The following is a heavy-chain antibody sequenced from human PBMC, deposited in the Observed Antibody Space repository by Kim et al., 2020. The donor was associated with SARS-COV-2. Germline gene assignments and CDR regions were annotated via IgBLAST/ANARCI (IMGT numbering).Heavy chain of an antibody. Sequence: ASVKVSCKASGYTFTGYYMHWVRQAPGQGLEWMGWINPNSGGTNYAQKFQGRVTMTRDTSISTAYMELSRLRSDDTAVYYCARGGRVAWELLSDYWAREPWSPSPQ. CDR2: INPNSGGT. CDR1: GYTFTGYY. CDR3: ARGGRVAWELLSDY. D-gene: IGHD1-26*01. J-gene: IGHJ4*02. V-gene: IGHV1-2*02.